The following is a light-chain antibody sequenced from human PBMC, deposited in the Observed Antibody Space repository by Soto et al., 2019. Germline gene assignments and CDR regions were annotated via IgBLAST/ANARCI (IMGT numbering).Light chain of an antibody. J-gene: IGLJ2*01. CDR3: QSFDSTLSGSKV. CDR2: GNS. V-gene: IGLV1-40*01. Sequence: QSVLTQPPSVSGAPGQRVTISCTGSSSNIGAGYEVHWYQQFPGRAPNLLIYGNSNRPSGVPDRFSGSKSGTSASLAITGLQAEDEADYYCQSFDSTLSGSKVFGGGTKVTVL. CDR1: SSNIGAGYE.